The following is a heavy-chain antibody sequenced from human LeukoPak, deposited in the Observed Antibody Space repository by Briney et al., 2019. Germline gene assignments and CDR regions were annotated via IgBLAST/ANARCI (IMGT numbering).Heavy chain of an antibody. Sequence: GGSLRLSCAASGFTFSSYGMHWVRQAPGKGLEWVAVISYDGSNKYYADSVKGRFTISRDNSKNTLYLQMNSLRAEDTAVYYCAKEGGSYSSSWSYYFDYWGQGALVTVSS. CDR2: ISYDGSNK. CDR1: GFTFSSYG. V-gene: IGHV3-30*18. CDR3: AKEGGSYSSSWSYYFDY. D-gene: IGHD6-13*01. J-gene: IGHJ4*02.